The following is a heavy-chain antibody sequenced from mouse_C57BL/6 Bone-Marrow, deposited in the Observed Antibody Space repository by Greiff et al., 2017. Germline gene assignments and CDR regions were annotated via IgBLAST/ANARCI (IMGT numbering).Heavy chain of an antibody. CDR3: ASIYYCNLYYAMDY. CDR2: IYPGDGDT. CDR1: GYAFSSSW. D-gene: IGHD2-1*01. J-gene: IGHJ4*01. Sequence: QVQLQQSGPELVKPGASVKISCKASGYAFSSSWMNWVKQRPGKGLEWIGRIYPGDGDTNYNGKFKGKATLTADKSSSTAYMQLSSLTSEDSAVYFCASIYYCNLYYAMDYWGQGTSVTVSS. V-gene: IGHV1-82*01.